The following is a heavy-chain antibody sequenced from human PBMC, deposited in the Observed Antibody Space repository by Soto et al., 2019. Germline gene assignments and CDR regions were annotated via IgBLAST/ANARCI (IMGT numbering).Heavy chain of an antibody. CDR1: GFTFSSYW. V-gene: IGHV3-74*01. Sequence: PGGSLRLSCAASGFTFSSYWMHWVRQAPGKGLVWVSRINSDGSSTSYADSVKGRFTISRDNAKNTLYLQMNSLRAEDTAVYYCVRVFDTYYFDLWGQGNMVTVS. D-gene: IGHD3-9*01. CDR3: VRVFDTYYFDL. J-gene: IGHJ4*02. CDR2: INSDGSST.